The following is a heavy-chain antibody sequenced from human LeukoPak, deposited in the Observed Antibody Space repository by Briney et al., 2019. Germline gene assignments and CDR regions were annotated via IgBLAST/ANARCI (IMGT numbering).Heavy chain of an antibody. D-gene: IGHD6-13*01. J-gene: IGHJ4*02. CDR1: GFTFSSYA. V-gene: IGHV3-23*01. Sequence: GGSLRLSCAASGFTFSSYAMSWVRQAPGKGLEWVSAISGSGGSTYYADSVKGRFTISRDNSKNTLYLQMNSLRAEDTAVYYCARSIAAAGTDNYFDYWGQGTLVTVSS. CDR2: ISGSGGST. CDR3: ARSIAAAGTDNYFDY.